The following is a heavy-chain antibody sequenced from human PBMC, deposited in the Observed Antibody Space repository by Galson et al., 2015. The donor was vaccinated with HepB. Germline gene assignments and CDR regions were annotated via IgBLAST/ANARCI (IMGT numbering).Heavy chain of an antibody. CDR3: VRSGDFSGYSSR. CDR1: GFTFSGPA. V-gene: IGHV3-73*01. Sequence: SLRLSCAASGFTFSGPAIHWVRQASGRGPEWIGHIRSKATNYAALYVPSLKGRFTISRDDSKNMAYLHMGSLKTDDTAVYYCVRSGDFSGYSSRWGQGTLVTVSS. J-gene: IGHJ4*02. D-gene: IGHD6-13*01. CDR2: IRSKATNYAA.